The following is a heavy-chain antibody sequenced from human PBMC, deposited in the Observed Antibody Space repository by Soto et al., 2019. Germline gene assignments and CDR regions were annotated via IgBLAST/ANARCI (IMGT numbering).Heavy chain of an antibody. Sequence: ASVKVSCKASGYTFTSYYMHWVRQAPGQGLEWMGIINPSGGSTSYAQKFQGRVTMTRDTSTSTVYMELSSLRSEDTAVYYCARACIAAAGTSYYYYYYMDVRGKGTTVTVSS. CDR3: ARACIAAAGTSYYYYYYMDV. V-gene: IGHV1-46*03. CDR1: GYTFTSYY. CDR2: INPSGGST. D-gene: IGHD6-13*01. J-gene: IGHJ6*03.